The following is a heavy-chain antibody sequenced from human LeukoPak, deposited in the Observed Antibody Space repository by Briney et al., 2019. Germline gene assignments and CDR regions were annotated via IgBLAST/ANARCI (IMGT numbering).Heavy chain of an antibody. V-gene: IGHV1-69*04. CDR3: ARDLGVAGPEAY. CDR1: GGTFSSYA. J-gene: IGHJ4*02. Sequence: ASVKVSCKASGGTFSSYAISWVRQAPGQGLEWMGRIIPILGIANYAQKFQGRVTITADKSTSTAYMELSSLGSEDTAVYYCARDLGVAGPEAYWGQGTLVTVSS. CDR2: IIPILGIA. D-gene: IGHD6-19*01.